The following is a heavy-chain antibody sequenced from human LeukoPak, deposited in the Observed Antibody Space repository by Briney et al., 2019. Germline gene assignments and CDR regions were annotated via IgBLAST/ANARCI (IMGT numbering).Heavy chain of an antibody. CDR2: IYYSGST. V-gene: IGHV4-59*12. Sequence: PSETLSLTCTVSGGSISSDYWSGVRHPPGKGLEWSGYIYYSGSTNYNPSLKSRVTISVDTSKNQFSLKLSSVTAADTAVYYCARGIAAAGTKGSFWFDPWGQGTLVTVSS. CDR3: ARGIAAAGTKGSFWFDP. D-gene: IGHD6-13*01. J-gene: IGHJ5*02. CDR1: GGSISSDY.